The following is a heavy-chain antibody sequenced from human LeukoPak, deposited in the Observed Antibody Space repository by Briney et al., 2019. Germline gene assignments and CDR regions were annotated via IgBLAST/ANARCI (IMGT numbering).Heavy chain of an antibody. Sequence: GGSLRLSCAASGFTFSSYAMHWVRQAPGKGLEYVSAISSNGGSTYYANSVKGRFTISRDNSKNTLYLQMGSLRAEDMAVYYCVRGVELLWFGELSPLDYWGQGTLVTVSS. CDR2: ISSNGGST. J-gene: IGHJ4*02. D-gene: IGHD3-10*01. V-gene: IGHV3-64*01. CDR1: GFTFSSYA. CDR3: VRGVELLWFGELSPLDY.